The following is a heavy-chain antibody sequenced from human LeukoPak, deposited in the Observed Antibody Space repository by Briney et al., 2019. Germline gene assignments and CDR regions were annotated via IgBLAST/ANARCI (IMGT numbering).Heavy chain of an antibody. CDR3: ARGYSSSWNYYDN. D-gene: IGHD6-13*01. V-gene: IGHV4-59*01. CDR1: GGSISNYW. Sequence: SETLSLTCTVPGGSISNYWWSWIRQPPGKGLEWIGYVFHSGSTNYNPSLKSRVTISVDTSKKQFSLRLSSVTAADTAVYYCARGYSSSWNYYDNWGQGTLVSVSS. CDR2: VFHSGST. J-gene: IGHJ4*02.